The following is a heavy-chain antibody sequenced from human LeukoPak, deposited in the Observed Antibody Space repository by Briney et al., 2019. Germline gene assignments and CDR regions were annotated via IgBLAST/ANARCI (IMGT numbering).Heavy chain of an antibody. CDR1: GFTFSSYS. V-gene: IGHV3-21*01. Sequence: GGSLRLSCAASGFTFSSYSINWVRQAPGKGLEWVSSISSSSSYIYYADSVKGRFTISRDNAKNSLYLQMNSLRAEDTAVYYCARALYDSSGYYYFDYWGRGTLVTVSS. CDR2: ISSSSSYI. J-gene: IGHJ4*02. CDR3: ARALYDSSGYYYFDY. D-gene: IGHD3-22*01.